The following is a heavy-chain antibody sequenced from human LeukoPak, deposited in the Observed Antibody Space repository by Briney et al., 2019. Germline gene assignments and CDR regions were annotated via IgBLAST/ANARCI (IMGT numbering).Heavy chain of an antibody. CDR2: LYIGGNT. CDR3: TTTAGYNYGQY. V-gene: IGHV3-53*01. Sequence: LTGGSLRLSCAASGLIVSNNYMNWVRQAPGKGLEWVSALYIGGNTYYADSVRGRFTISRDNSKNTLYLQMSSPRAEDTAIYYCTTTAGYNYGQYWGQGTLVTVSS. D-gene: IGHD5-18*01. CDR1: GLIVSNNY. J-gene: IGHJ4*02.